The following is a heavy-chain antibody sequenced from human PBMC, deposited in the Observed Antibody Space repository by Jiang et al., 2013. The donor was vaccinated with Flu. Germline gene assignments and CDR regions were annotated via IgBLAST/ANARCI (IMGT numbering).Heavy chain of an antibody. CDR2: IYYSGST. CDR3: ARRFDI. V-gene: IGHV4-39*01. Sequence: IYYSGSTYYNPSLKSRVTISVDTSKNQFSLKLSSVTAADTAVYYCARRFDIWGKGQWSPSLQ. J-gene: IGHJ3*02.